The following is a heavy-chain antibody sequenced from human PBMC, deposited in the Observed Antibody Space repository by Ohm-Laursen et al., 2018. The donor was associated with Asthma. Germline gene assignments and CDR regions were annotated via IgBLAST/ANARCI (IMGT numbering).Heavy chain of an antibody. CDR2: ISYSGTP. CDR3: LRSRTRGAFDY. Sequence: SDTLSLTCTVSGGSLSDTYTWGWVRQPPGKGLEYIGTISYSGTPYDNPSLRSRVTISVDTSKDQFSLKVSSVTAADTAVYYCLRSRTRGAFDYWGQGRLVTVSS. V-gene: IGHV4-39*01. J-gene: IGHJ4*02. CDR1: GGSLSDTYT. D-gene: IGHD1-1*01.